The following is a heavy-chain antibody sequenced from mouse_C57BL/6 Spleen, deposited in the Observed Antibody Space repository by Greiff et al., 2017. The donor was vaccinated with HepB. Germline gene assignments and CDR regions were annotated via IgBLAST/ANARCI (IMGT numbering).Heavy chain of an antibody. CDR1: GFTFSSYC. Sequence: EVQRVESGGDLVKPGGSLKLSCAASGFTFSSYCMSWVRQTPDKRLEWVATISSGGSYTYYPDSVKGRYTISRDNAKNTLYLKMSSLKSEDTARYYCASLRSQALSDWGQGTLVTVSA. CDR3: ASLRSQALSD. J-gene: IGHJ3*01. V-gene: IGHV5-6*01. CDR2: ISSGGSYT. D-gene: IGHD6-2*01.